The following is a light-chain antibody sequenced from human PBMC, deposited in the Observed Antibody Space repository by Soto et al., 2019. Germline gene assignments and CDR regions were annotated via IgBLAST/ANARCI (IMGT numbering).Light chain of an antibody. CDR1: SSDVGGYNY. CDR3: SSYASSTAYV. V-gene: IGLV2-14*01. Sequence: QSVLTQPASVSGSPGQSITISCTGTSSDVGGYNYVSWYQLHPGKAPKLLVYEVTYRPSGVSGRFSGSKSANTASLTISGLQAEDEADYYCSSYASSTAYVFGTGTKVTVL. CDR2: EVT. J-gene: IGLJ1*01.